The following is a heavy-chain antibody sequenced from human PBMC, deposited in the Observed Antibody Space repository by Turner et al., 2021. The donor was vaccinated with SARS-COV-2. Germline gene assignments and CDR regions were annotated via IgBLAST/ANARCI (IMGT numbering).Heavy chain of an antibody. CDR3: ARLMDTAMDYYGMDV. Sequence: QLQLQASGPGLVKPSEPLSLTGPVSGGSISSSSYYWGWIRQPPGKGLEWIGSIYYSGITYYNPSLKSRVTISVDTSKNQFSLKLSSVTAADTAVYYCARLMDTAMDYYGMDVWGQGTTVTVSS. CDR2: IYYSGIT. CDR1: GGSISSSSYY. J-gene: IGHJ6*02. D-gene: IGHD5-18*01. V-gene: IGHV4-39*01.